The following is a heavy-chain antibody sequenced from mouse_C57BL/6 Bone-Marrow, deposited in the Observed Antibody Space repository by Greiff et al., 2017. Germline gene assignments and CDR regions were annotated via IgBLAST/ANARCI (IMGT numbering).Heavy chain of an antibody. CDR2: ISYDGSN. V-gene: IGHV3-6*01. CDR3: ARERITTTYFDV. CDR1: GYSITSGYY. Sequence: EVQLVESGPGLVKPSQSLSLTCSVTGYSITSGYYWNWIRQFPGNKLEWMGYISYDGSNNYNPSLKNRISFTRDTAKNQFFLKLNSVTTEDTATYYCARERITTTYFDVWGTGTTVTVSS. J-gene: IGHJ1*03. D-gene: IGHD2-4*01.